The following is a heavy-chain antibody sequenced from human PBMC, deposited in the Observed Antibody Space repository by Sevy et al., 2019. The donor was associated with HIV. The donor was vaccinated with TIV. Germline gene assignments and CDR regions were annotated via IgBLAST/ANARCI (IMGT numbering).Heavy chain of an antibody. CDR1: GGSISSYY. Sequence: SETLSLTCTVSGGSISSYYWSWIRQPAGKGLEWIGRIYTSGSTNYNPSLKSRVTMSVDTYKNQFSLKLGSVTAADTAVDYCARDGAYDSSGYYNRYYYYGMDVWGQGTTVTVSS. V-gene: IGHV4-4*07. CDR2: IYTSGST. J-gene: IGHJ6*02. CDR3: ARDGAYDSSGYYNRYYYYGMDV. D-gene: IGHD3-22*01.